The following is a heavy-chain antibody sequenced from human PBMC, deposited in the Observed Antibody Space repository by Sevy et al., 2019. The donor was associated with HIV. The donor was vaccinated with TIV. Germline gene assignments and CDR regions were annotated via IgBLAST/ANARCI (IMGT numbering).Heavy chain of an antibody. CDR2: ISYDGGNK. D-gene: IGHD1-26*01. Sequence: GGSLILSCAASGFTFSKYGMHWVRHAPGKGLEWVAVISYDGGNKYYADSVKGRFTISKDNFKNTLYLQMNSLRAEDTAIYYCAKPGKFSGSYLDAFDIWGQGTMVTVSS. V-gene: IGHV3-30*18. CDR1: GFTFSKYG. J-gene: IGHJ3*02. CDR3: AKPGKFSGSYLDAFDI.